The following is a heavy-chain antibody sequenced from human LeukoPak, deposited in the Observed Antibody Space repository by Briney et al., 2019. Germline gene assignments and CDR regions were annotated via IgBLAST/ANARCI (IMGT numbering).Heavy chain of an antibody. Sequence: PGESLRLSCTASGFTFGDYAMSWVRQAPGKGLEWVGFIRSKAYGGTTEYAASVKGRFTISRDDSKSIAYLQMNSLKPEDTAVYYCTRSPQLLWFGELLYWGQGTLVTVSS. V-gene: IGHV3-49*04. CDR1: GFTFGDYA. J-gene: IGHJ4*02. D-gene: IGHD3-10*01. CDR2: IRSKAYGGTT. CDR3: TRSPQLLWFGELLY.